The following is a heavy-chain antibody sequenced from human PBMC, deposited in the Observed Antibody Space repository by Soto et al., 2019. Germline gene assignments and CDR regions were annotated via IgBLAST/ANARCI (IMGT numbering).Heavy chain of an antibody. CDR1: GGSISSYY. Sequence: SETLSLTCTVSGGSISSYYWSWIRQPAGKRLEWIGRIYTSGSTNYNPSLKSRVTMSVDTSKNQFSLKLSSVTAADTAVYYCAREPRGVLEPQHYGMDFWGQGSTVTV. CDR2: IYTSGST. J-gene: IGHJ6*02. CDR3: AREPRGVLEPQHYGMDF. V-gene: IGHV4-4*07. D-gene: IGHD3-10*01.